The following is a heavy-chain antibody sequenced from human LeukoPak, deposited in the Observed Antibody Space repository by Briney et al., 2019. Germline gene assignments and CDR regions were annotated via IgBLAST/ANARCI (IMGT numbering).Heavy chain of an antibody. J-gene: IGHJ4*02. D-gene: IGHD5-18*01. V-gene: IGHV3-7*01. CDR1: GFTFSSYA. Sequence: TGGSLRLSCAASGFTFSSYAMSWVRQAPGKGLEWVANIKQDGSEKYYVDSVKGRFTISRDNAKNSLFLQMNSLRAEDTAMYYCARDRGLYEGYGYWGPDYWGQGTLVTVSS. CDR3: ARDRGLYEGYGYWGPDY. CDR2: IKQDGSEK.